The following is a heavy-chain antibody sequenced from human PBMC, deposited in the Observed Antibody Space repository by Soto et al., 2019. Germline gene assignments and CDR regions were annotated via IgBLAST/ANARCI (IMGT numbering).Heavy chain of an antibody. J-gene: IGHJ4*02. CDR2: FDPEDGET. V-gene: IGHV1-24*01. Sequence: ASVKVSCKVSGYTLTELSMHWVRQAPGKGLEWMGGFDPEDGETIYAQKFQGRVTMTEDTSTDTAYMELSSLRSEDTAVYYCATALALYSNYLPGYRAQRTPVTVSS. D-gene: IGHD4-4*01. CDR1: GYTLTELS. CDR3: ATALALYSNYLPGY.